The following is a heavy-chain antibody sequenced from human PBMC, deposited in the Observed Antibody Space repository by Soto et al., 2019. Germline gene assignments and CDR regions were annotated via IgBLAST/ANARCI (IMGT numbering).Heavy chain of an antibody. D-gene: IGHD3-3*01. Sequence: QVQVVESGGGVVQPGTSLRLSCVASGFTFSGYAMHWVRQTPGKGLEWLAVILHDGSISHYADSVKGRFTISRDNSKNSLYLQMNGLRSDDTAVYYCVRDFLRVVLRGGLHYNYALDVWGPGTTVSVSS. CDR3: VRDFLRVVLRGGLHYNYALDV. J-gene: IGHJ6*02. V-gene: IGHV3-30*04. CDR2: ILHDGSIS. CDR1: GFTFSGYA.